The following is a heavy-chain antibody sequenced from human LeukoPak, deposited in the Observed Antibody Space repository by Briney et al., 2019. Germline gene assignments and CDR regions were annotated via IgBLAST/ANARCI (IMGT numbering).Heavy chain of an antibody. CDR2: INHSGST. CDR1: GGSFSGYY. CDR3: ARARLSFRRGRGYYFDY. J-gene: IGHJ4*02. V-gene: IGHV4-34*01. D-gene: IGHD3-16*02. Sequence: PSETLSLTCAVYGGSFSGYYWSWIRQPPGKGLEWIGEINHSGSTNYNPSLKSRVTISVDTSKNQFSLKLSSVTAADTAVYYCARARLSFRRGRGYYFDYWGQGTLVTVSS.